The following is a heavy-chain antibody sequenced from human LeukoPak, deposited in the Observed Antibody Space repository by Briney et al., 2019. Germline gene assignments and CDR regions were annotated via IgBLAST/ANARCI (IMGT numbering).Heavy chain of an antibody. CDR2: MNPNSGNT. D-gene: IGHD1-14*01. CDR3: ARGPSRTPRDNWFDP. Sequence: ASVKVSCKASGYTFTKYDINVVRQATGQGREWMGWMNPNSGNTDYAQKFQGRVTMTSNTFHSPAYMEPSTLRREERARDCLARGPSRTPRDNWFDPWGQGTLVPVSS. V-gene: IGHV1-8*01. J-gene: IGHJ5*02. CDR1: GYTFTKYD.